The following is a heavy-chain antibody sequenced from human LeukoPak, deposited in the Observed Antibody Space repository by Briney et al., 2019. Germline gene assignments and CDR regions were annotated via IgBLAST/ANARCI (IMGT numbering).Heavy chain of an antibody. Sequence: ASVKVSCKASGGTFSSYAISWVRQAPGQGLEWMGRINAGNGNTKYSQKFQGRVTITRDTSASTAYMELSSLRSEDTAVYYCARVYDSSGYYYELDYWGQGTLVTVSS. V-gene: IGHV1-3*01. CDR3: ARVYDSSGYYYELDY. CDR1: GGTFSSYA. J-gene: IGHJ4*02. CDR2: INAGNGNT. D-gene: IGHD3-22*01.